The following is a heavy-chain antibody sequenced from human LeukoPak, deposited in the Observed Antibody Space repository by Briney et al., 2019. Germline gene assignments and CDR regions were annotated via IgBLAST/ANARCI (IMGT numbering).Heavy chain of an antibody. D-gene: IGHD4-17*01. CDR2: ISGSGGST. CDR1: GFTFSSYA. V-gene: IGHV3-23*01. J-gene: IGHJ4*02. Sequence: GGSLRLSCAASGFTFSSYAMSWVRQAPGKGLEWASAISGSGGSTYYADSVKGRFTISRDNSKNTLYLQMNSLRAEDTAVYYCATTTTAPRGYWGQGTLVTVSS. CDR3: ATTTTAPRGY.